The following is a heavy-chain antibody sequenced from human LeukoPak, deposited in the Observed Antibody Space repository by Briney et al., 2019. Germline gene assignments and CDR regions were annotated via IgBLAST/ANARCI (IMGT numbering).Heavy chain of an antibody. CDR2: ISYDGSNK. CDR3: AKDIMTTVTTADY. J-gene: IGHJ4*02. Sequence: GGSLRLSCAASGFTFSSYGMHWVRQAPGKGLEWVAVISYDGSNKFYAGSVKGQFTISRDNSRNTLYLQMNSLRAEDTAVYYCAKDIMTTVTTADYWGQGTLVTVPS. CDR1: GFTFSSYG. D-gene: IGHD4-11*01. V-gene: IGHV3-30*18.